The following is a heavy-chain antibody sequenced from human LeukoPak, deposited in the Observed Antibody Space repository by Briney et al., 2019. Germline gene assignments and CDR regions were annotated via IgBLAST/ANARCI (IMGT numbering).Heavy chain of an antibody. CDR1: GFTFSSYS. CDR3: ARVTLGDAFDI. Sequence: GGSLRLSCAASGFTFSSYSMNWVRQAPGKGLEWVSYISSSSSTIYYADSVKGRFTISRDNAKNSLYLQMNSLRAGDTAVYYCARVTLGDAFDIWGQGTMVTVSS. J-gene: IGHJ3*02. CDR2: ISSSSSTI. D-gene: IGHD4-23*01. V-gene: IGHV3-48*01.